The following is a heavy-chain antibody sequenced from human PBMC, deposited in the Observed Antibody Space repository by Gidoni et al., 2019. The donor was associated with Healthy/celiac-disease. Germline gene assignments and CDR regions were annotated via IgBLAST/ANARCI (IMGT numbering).Heavy chain of an antibody. CDR2: INHSGST. V-gene: IGHV4-34*01. J-gene: IGHJ4*02. CDR1: GGSFSGYY. D-gene: IGHD2-21*02. CDR3: ASGPTRVTLGY. Sequence: QVQLQQWGAGLLKPSETLSLTCADYGGSFSGYYWSWIRQPPGKGLEWIGEINHSGSTNYNPSLKCRVTISVDTSKNQFSLKLSSVTAAAPAVYYCASGPTRVTLGYWGQGTLVTVSS.